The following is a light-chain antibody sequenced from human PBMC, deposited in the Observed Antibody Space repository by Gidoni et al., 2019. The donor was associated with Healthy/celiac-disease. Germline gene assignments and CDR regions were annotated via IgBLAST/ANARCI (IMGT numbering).Light chain of an antibody. CDR1: NIGSKS. J-gene: IGLJ2*01. Sequence: SYVLTQPPPVSVAPGKTARITCGGNNIGSKSVHWYQQKPGQAAVLVISYDSDRPSAIPERFSGSNSGNTATLTISRVEAGDEADYYCQVWDSSSDHPVVFGGGTKLTVL. CDR2: YDS. CDR3: QVWDSSSDHPVV. V-gene: IGLV3-21*04.